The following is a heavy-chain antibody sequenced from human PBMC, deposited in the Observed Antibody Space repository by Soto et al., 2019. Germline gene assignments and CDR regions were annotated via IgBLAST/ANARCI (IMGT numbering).Heavy chain of an antibody. CDR3: ARGRTVRNYADDSSDYFYFFDY. D-gene: IGHD3-22*01. Sequence: SETLSLTCTVSGDSISTFYWGWMRQSPGKEQEWIGYVYYTGSTNYNPSLKSRVTISVDRSKNQFSLKLTSANAADTAVYYCARGRTVRNYADDSSDYFYFFDYWGQGTQVTVSS. J-gene: IGHJ4*02. V-gene: IGHV4-59*01. CDR2: VYYTGST. CDR1: GDSISTFY.